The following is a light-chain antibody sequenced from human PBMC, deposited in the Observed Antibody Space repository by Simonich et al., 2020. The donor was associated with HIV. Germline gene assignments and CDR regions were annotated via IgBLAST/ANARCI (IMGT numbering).Light chain of an antibody. CDR1: QNINNY. J-gene: IGKJ5*01. CDR3: QNYNSAPIT. Sequence: EIVLTQSPATLSLSPGERATLSCRASQNINNYLAWYQQKPGQAPRILIWDASNRATGIPARFSGSGSGTDFTLTISSLQPEDVATYYCQNYNSAPITFGQGTRLEIK. CDR2: DAS. V-gene: IGKV3-11*01.